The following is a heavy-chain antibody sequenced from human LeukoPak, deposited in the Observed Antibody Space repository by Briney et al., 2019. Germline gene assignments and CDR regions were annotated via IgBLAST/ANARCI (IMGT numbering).Heavy chain of an antibody. Sequence: SVKVSCKASGGTFSSYAISWVRLAPGQGLEWMGGIIPIFGTGNYAQKFQGRVTITADESTSTAYMELSSLRSEDTAVYYCATSSSWYPWGQGTLVTVSS. CDR2: IIPIFGTG. CDR3: ATSSSWYP. D-gene: IGHD6-13*01. CDR1: GGTFSSYA. V-gene: IGHV1-69*01. J-gene: IGHJ5*02.